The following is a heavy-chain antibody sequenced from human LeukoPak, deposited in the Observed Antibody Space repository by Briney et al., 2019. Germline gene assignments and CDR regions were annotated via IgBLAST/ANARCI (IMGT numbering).Heavy chain of an antibody. CDR2: ISYDGSNK. CDR3: ARVVVTASDY. CDR1: GFTFSSYA. Sequence: SGGSLRLSCAASGFTFSSYAMHWVRQAPGKGLEWVAVISYDGSNKYYADSVKGRFTISRDNSKNTLYLQMNSLRAEDTAVYYCARVVVTASDYWGQGTLVTVSS. J-gene: IGHJ4*02. V-gene: IGHV3-30*04. D-gene: IGHD2-21*02.